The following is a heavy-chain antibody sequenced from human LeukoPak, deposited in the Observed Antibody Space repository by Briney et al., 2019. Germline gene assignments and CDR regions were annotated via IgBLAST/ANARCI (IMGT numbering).Heavy chain of an antibody. J-gene: IGHJ4*02. Sequence: SETLSLTCTVSGGSISSHSWSWIRQPAGKGLEWIGRIFTSGNTYYNPSLKSRVIMSVDTSKNQFSLKLRSVTAADTAVYYCAREGGGFDYWGQGTLVTVSS. D-gene: IGHD3-16*01. V-gene: IGHV4-4*07. CDR1: GGSISSHS. CDR3: AREGGGFDY. CDR2: IFTSGNT.